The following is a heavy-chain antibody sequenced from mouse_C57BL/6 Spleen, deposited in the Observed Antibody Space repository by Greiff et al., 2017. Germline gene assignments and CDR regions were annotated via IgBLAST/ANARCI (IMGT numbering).Heavy chain of an antibody. CDR1: GFTFSSYT. CDR3: ARQNDLYAMDY. Sequence: EVMLVESGGGLVKPGGSLKLSCAASGFTFSSYTMSWVRQTPEKRLEWVATISGGGGNTYYPDSVKGRFTISRDNAKNTLYLQMSSLRSEDTALYYCARQNDLYAMDYWGQGTSVTVSS. CDR2: ISGGGGNT. D-gene: IGHD2-3*01. J-gene: IGHJ4*01. V-gene: IGHV5-9*01.